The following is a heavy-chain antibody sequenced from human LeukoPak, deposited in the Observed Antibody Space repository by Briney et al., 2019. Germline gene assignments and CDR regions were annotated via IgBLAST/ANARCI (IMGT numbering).Heavy chain of an antibody. V-gene: IGHV3-48*03. J-gene: IGHJ4*02. CDR3: ARDPSEWFGESEY. CDR1: GFTFSSYE. Sequence: GGSLRLSCAAFGFTFSSYEMNWVRQAPGKGLEWVSYISSSGSTIYYADSVKGRFTVSRDNTKNSLYLQMNSLRAEDTAVYYCARDPSEWFGESEYWGQGTLVTVSS. D-gene: IGHD3-10*01. CDR2: ISSSGSTI.